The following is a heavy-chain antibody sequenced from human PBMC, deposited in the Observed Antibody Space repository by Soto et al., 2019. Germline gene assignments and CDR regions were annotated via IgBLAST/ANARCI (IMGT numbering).Heavy chain of an antibody. V-gene: IGHV4-31*02. CDR1: GGPVSGDDLY. J-gene: IGHJ6*02. CDR2: VYHTGTT. CDR3: ARALVTDYNSRDYHYYFAMDV. Sequence: TLSLTCVVSGGPVSGDDLYWSWIRHLPGKGLEWIANVYHTGTTYYNPSLKSRVSMSVDTSQNQFSLIPASVTAADTAVYYCARALVTDYNSRDYHYYFAMDVWGQGASVTVSS. D-gene: IGHD3-22*01.